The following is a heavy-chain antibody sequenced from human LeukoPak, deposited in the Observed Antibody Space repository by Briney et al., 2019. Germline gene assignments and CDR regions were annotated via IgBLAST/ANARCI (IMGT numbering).Heavy chain of an antibody. Sequence: SERVSLTCTVSGGSISSSSYYWGWIRQPPGKGLEWIGSIYYSGSTYYNPSLKSRVTISVDTSKNQFSLKLSSVTAADTAVYYCARQSHGSSWYAKLFDYWGQGTLVTVSS. D-gene: IGHD6-13*01. CDR1: GGSISSSSYY. CDR3: ARQSHGSSWYAKLFDY. V-gene: IGHV4-39*01. CDR2: IYYSGST. J-gene: IGHJ4*02.